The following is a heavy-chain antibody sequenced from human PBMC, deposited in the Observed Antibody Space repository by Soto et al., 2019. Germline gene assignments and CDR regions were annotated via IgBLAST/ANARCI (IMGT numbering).Heavy chain of an antibody. CDR2: ISSSSSTM. Sequence: EVQLVESGGGLVQPGGSLRLSCAASGFTFSSYSMNWVRQAPGKGLEWVSYISSSSSTMYYVDSVKGRFTISRDNAKDSLYLQMNSLRDEDTAVYYCTREPSGGDDYGDPRESWGQGTLVTVSS. V-gene: IGHV3-48*02. J-gene: IGHJ5*02. D-gene: IGHD4-17*01. CDR3: TREPSGGDDYGDPRES. CDR1: GFTFSSYS.